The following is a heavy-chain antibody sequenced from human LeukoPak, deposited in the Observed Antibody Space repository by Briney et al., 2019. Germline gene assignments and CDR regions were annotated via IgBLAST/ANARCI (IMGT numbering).Heavy chain of an antibody. V-gene: IGHV3-23*01. D-gene: IGHD4-23*01. CDR2: ISGSGGST. Sequence: GGSLRLSCAASGFTFSSYAMSWVRQAPGRGLEWVSAISGSGGSTYYADSVKGRFTISRDNSRNTLYLQMNSLRAEDTAVYYCAKGGDYGGNYLFDYWGQGTLVTVSS. J-gene: IGHJ4*02. CDR3: AKGGDYGGNYLFDY. CDR1: GFTFSSYA.